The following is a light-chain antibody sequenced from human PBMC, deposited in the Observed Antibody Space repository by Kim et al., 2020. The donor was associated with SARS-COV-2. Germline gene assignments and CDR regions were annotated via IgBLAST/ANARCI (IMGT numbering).Light chain of an antibody. V-gene: IGLV2-14*03. CDR2: DVS. CDR3: SSYTSSSTVV. J-gene: IGLJ2*01. Sequence: QSALTQPASVSGSPGQSITISCTGTSSDVGGYNYVSWYQQHPGNAPKLMICDVSNRPSGVSNRFSGSKSGNTASLTISGLQAEDEADYYCSSYTSSSTVVFGGGTQLTVL. CDR1: SSDVGGYNY.